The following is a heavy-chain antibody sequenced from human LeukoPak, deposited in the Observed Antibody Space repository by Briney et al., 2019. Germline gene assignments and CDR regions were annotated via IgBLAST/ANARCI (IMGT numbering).Heavy chain of an antibody. CDR2: ISGSGDGT. V-gene: IGHV3-23*01. CDR3: AKGRLQEGTVFRGVITPVDY. J-gene: IGHJ4*02. Sequence: GGSLRLSCATSGFTFSNFAMNWVRRAPGKGLEWVSTISGSGDGTYYADSVKGRFTISRDNSKNTLFLQMSSLSADDTALYYCAKGRLQEGTVFRGVITPVDYWGQGTLVTVSS. D-gene: IGHD3-10*01. CDR1: GFTFSNFA.